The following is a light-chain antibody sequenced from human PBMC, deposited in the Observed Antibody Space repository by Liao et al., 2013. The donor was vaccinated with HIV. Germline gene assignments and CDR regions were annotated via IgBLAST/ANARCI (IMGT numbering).Light chain of an antibody. CDR1: KLGDKY. J-gene: IGLJ3*02. V-gene: IGLV3-25*03. CDR3: QSGDSSGTYWV. CDR2: KDS. Sequence: SYELTQPPSVSVSPGQTTSITCSGDKLGDKYACWYQQKPGQAPVLVIYKDSERPSGIPERFSGSSSGTKVTLTISGVQAEDEADYYCQSGDSSGTYWVFGGGTKLTVL.